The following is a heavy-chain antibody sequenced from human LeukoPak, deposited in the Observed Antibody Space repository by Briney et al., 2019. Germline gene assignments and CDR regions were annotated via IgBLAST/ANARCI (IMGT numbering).Heavy chain of an antibody. CDR2: ISSSSSYI. V-gene: IGHV3-21*01. D-gene: IGHD3-3*01. CDR3: ARDKYDPPSSYYYYGMDV. Sequence: GGSLRLSCAASGFTFSSYSMNWVRQAPGKGLEWVSSISSSSSYIYYADSVKGRFTISRDNAKNSLYLQMNSLRAEDTAVYYCARDKYDPPSSYYYYGMDVWGQGTTVTVSS. CDR1: GFTFSSYS. J-gene: IGHJ6*02.